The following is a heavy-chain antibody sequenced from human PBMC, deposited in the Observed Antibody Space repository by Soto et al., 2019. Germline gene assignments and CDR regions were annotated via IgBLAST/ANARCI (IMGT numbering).Heavy chain of an antibody. V-gene: IGHV4-34*01. D-gene: IGHD2-2*01. CDR1: GGSFSGYY. Sequence: QVQLQQWGAGLLKPSETLSLTCAVYGGSFSGYYWSWIRQPPGKGLEWIGEINHSGSTNYNPSLKSRVTISVDTSKNQFSLKLSSVTAADTAVYYCATSIGYCSSNSCSHWGQGTLVTVSS. CDR3: ATSIGYCSSNSCSH. J-gene: IGHJ4*02. CDR2: INHSGST.